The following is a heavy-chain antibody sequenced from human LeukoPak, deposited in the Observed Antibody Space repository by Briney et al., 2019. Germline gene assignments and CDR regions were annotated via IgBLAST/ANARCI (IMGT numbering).Heavy chain of an antibody. CDR2: IIPIFGTA. J-gene: IGHJ4*02. CDR1: GGTFISYA. CDR3: ARAKKYYYDSSGPTLDY. D-gene: IGHD3-22*01. Sequence: SVKVSCKASGGTFISYAISWVRQAPGQGLEWMGGIIPIFGTANYAQKFQGRVTITTDESTSTAYMELSSLRSEDTAVYYCARAKKYYYDSSGPTLDYWGQGTLVTVSS. V-gene: IGHV1-69*05.